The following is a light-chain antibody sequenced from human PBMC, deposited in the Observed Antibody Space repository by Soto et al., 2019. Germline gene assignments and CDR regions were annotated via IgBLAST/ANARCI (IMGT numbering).Light chain of an antibody. V-gene: IGLV1-36*01. CDR3: AAWDDSLNGHV. CDR2: YDD. Sequence: QSVLTQPPSVSEAPRQRGTISCSGSSSNIGNNAVNWYQQLPGKAPKLLIYYDDLLPSGVSDRFSGSKSGTSASLAISGLQSEDEADYYCAAWDDSLNGHVFGTGTKVTVL. CDR1: SSNIGNNA. J-gene: IGLJ1*01.